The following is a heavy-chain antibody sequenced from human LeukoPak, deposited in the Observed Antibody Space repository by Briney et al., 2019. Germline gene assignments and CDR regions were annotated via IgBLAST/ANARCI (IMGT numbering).Heavy chain of an antibody. CDR3: ARADYYGSGSYNY. D-gene: IGHD3-10*01. J-gene: IGHJ4*02. Sequence: ASVKVSCKASGYTFTGYYMHWVRQAPGQGLEWMGRINPNSGGTNYAQEFQGRVTMTRDTSISTAYMELSRLRSDDTAVCYCARADYYGSGSYNYWGQGTLVTVSS. CDR2: INPNSGGT. V-gene: IGHV1-2*06. CDR1: GYTFTGYY.